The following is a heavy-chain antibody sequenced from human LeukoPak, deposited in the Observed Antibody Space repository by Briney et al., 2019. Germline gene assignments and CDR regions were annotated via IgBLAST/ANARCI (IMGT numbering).Heavy chain of an antibody. CDR3: ARDHGGASDYDDYYDSSDTMDY. CDR1: GFTFSSYW. CDR2: INSDGSST. Sequence: GGSLRLSCAASGFTFSSYWMHWVRQAPGKGLVRVSRINSDGSSTSYADSVKGRFTISRDNAKNTLYLQMNSLRAEDTAVYYCARDHGGASDYDDYYDSSDTMDYCGQGTLVTVSS. V-gene: IGHV3-74*01. J-gene: IGHJ4*02. D-gene: IGHD3-22*01.